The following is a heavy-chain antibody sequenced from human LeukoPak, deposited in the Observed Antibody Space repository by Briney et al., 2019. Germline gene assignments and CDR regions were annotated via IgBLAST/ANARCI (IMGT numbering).Heavy chain of an antibody. CDR2: IYNSGST. CDR3: ARDRELGY. J-gene: IGHJ4*02. CDR1: GDSISIYY. D-gene: IGHD3-10*01. Sequence: TPSETLSLTCSVSGDSISIYYWSWIRQPPGKGLEWIGYIYNSGSTNYNPSLKSRVTISVDTSKNQFSLKLTSVTAADTAVYYCARDRELGYWGQGTLVTVSS. V-gene: IGHV4-59*01.